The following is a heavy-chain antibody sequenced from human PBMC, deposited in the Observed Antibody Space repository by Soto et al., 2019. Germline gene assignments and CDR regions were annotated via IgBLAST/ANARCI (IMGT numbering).Heavy chain of an antibody. CDR1: GFTVSSNH. CDR3: AREFKGEAAVGYYYYMDV. V-gene: IGHV3-66*01. CDR2: IYSGGST. D-gene: IGHD6-19*01. Sequence: GGSLRLSCAASGFTVSSNHMSWVRQAPGKGLEWVSGIYSGGSTHYADSVKGRFIISRDNSQNTLYLQMNSLRAEDTAVYYCAREFKGEAAVGYYYYMDVWGKGTTVTVSS. J-gene: IGHJ6*03.